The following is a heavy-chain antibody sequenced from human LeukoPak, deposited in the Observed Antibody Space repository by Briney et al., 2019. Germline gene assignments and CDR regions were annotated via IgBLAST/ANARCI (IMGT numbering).Heavy chain of an antibody. V-gene: IGHV4-39*01. D-gene: IGHD3-22*01. J-gene: IGHJ4*02. CDR1: GGSISSSSYC. Sequence: SETLSLTCTVSGGSISSSSYCWGWIRQPPGKGLEWIGSIYYSGSTYYNPSLKSRVTISVDTSKNQFSLKLSSVTAADTAVYYCATLPVDSSGYRTLDYWGQGTLVTVSS. CDR2: IYYSGST. CDR3: ATLPVDSSGYRTLDY.